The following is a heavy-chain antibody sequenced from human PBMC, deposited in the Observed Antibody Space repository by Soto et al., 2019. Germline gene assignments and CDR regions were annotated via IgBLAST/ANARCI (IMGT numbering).Heavy chain of an antibody. Sequence: EVQLVESGGSLVQPGESLRLSCAASGFTFINYWMHWVRQAPGKGLVWVSRIDSDGSRITYADFVKGRFTISRDNAKNTVYLHMNSPTAEDTAVYYCVRTSLVVAVATPEDFWGQGTLVTVSS. D-gene: IGHD2-15*01. CDR1: GFTFINYW. CDR3: VRTSLVVAVATPEDF. J-gene: IGHJ4*02. V-gene: IGHV3-74*01. CDR2: IDSDGSRI.